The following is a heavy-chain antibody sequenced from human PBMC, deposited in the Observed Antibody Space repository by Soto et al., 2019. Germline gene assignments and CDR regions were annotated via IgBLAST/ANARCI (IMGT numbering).Heavy chain of an antibody. CDR1: GFTFTSSA. CDR3: AASYSSSWHSPIVQWLPLRY. J-gene: IGHJ4*02. CDR2: IVVGSGNT. Sequence: ASVKVSCKASGFTFTSSAMQWVRQARGQRLEWIGWIVVGSGNTNYAQKFQERVTITRDMSTSTAYMELSSLRSEDTAVYYCAASYSSSWHSPIVQWLPLRYWGQGTLVTVSS. D-gene: IGHD6-13*01. V-gene: IGHV1-58*02.